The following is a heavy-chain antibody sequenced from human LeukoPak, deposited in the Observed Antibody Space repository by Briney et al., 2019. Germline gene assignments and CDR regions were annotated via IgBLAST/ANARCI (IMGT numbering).Heavy chain of an antibody. CDR3: ARCPYYYGSGSYRARRNWFDP. Sequence: GGSLRLSCAASGFAFSSYAMHWVRQAPGKGLEWVALISYDGSNKYYADSVKARFIISRDNSKNTVYLQMNSLRAEDTAVYYCARCPYYYGSGSYRARRNWFDPWGQGTLVTVSS. D-gene: IGHD3-10*01. CDR2: ISYDGSNK. J-gene: IGHJ5*02. CDR1: GFAFSSYA. V-gene: IGHV3-30*04.